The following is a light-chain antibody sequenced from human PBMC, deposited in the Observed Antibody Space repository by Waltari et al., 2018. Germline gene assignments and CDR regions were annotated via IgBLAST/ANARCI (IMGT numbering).Light chain of an antibody. CDR2: LNSDGSH. J-gene: IGLJ2*01. V-gene: IGLV4-69*01. Sequence: QLVLTQSPSASASLGASVKLTCTLSSGHTNYAIAWHQQQPEKGPRYLMKLNSDGSHTKGDWIPDRFSGSSSGAERYLTISSLQSEDEADYYCQTWATGIQVFGGGTKLTVL. CDR1: SGHTNYA. CDR3: QTWATGIQV.